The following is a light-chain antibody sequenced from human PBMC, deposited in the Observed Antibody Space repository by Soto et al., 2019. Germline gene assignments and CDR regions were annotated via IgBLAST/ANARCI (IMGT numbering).Light chain of an antibody. J-gene: IGKJ5*01. CDR3: QQRSNWPIT. CDR1: QSVSSY. CDR2: DAS. V-gene: IGKV3-11*01. Sequence: EIVLTQSPATLSLSPGERATLSCRASQSVSSYLAWYQQKPGQAPRLLIYDASNRATGIPARFSGSGSGTDFTLTISSLEPEDFAVYYCQQRSNWPITFGRGTRLEI.